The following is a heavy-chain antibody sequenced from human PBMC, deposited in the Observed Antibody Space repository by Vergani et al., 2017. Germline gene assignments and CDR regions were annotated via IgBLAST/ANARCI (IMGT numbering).Heavy chain of an antibody. CDR1: GFTFSNAW. J-gene: IGHJ4*02. CDR3: AKEDVGATPYTYFDY. V-gene: IGHV3-23*04. CDR2: ISGSGGST. Sequence: EVQLVESGGGLVKPGGSLRLSCAASGFTFSNAWMSWVRQAPGKGLEWVSAISGSGGSTYYADSVKGRFTISRDNSKNTLYLQMNSLRAEDTAVYYCAKEDVGATPYTYFDYWGQGTLVTVSS. D-gene: IGHD1-26*01.